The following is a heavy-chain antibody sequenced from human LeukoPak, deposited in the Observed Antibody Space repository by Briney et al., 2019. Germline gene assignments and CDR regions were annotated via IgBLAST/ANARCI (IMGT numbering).Heavy chain of an antibody. D-gene: IGHD4-17*01. Sequence: GASVKVSCKASGYTFTGYYMHWVRQAPGQGLEWMGWINPNSGGTNYAQKFQGRVTMTRDTSISTAYMELSRLRSDDTAVYYCARENPLPTPDTVTSGWFDPWGQGTLVTVSS. CDR3: ARENPLPTPDTVTSGWFDP. V-gene: IGHV1-2*02. CDR2: INPNSGGT. J-gene: IGHJ5*02. CDR1: GYTFTGYY.